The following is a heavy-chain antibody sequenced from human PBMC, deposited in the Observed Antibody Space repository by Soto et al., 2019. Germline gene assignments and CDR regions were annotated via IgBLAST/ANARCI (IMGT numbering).Heavy chain of an antibody. J-gene: IGHJ6*02. CDR2: INHSGST. Sequence: QVQLQQWGAGLLKPSETLSLTCAVYGGSFSGYYWSWIRQPPGKGLEWIGEINHSGSTNYNPSLKSRVTMSGDTSKNQSSLKLSSVTAADTAVYYCARPTRQWLGLRYYYGMDVWGQGTTVTVSS. D-gene: IGHD6-19*01. CDR1: GGSFSGYY. V-gene: IGHV4-34*01. CDR3: ARPTRQWLGLRYYYGMDV.